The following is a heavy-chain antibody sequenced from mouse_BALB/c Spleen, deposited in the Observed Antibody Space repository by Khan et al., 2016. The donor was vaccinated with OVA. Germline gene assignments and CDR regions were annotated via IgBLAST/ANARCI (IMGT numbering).Heavy chain of an antibody. CDR2: IWGDGST. CDR3: ARGLRLGGFAY. Sequence: QVQLKESGPGLVAPSQNLSITCTVSGFSLTAYGVNWVRQSPGKGLEWLGMIWGDGSTDYNSALKSRLSISKDNSQSQVFLKMNSLQTDDTARYXCARGLRLGGFAYWGQGTLVTVSA. D-gene: IGHD1-2*01. CDR1: GFSLTAYG. V-gene: IGHV2-6-7*01. J-gene: IGHJ3*01.